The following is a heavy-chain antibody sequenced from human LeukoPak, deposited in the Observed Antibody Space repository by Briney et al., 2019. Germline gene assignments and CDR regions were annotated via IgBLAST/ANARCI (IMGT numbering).Heavy chain of an antibody. CDR2: INPNSGGT. J-gene: IGHJ5*02. CDR3: ARSYRQWFGGNWFDP. CDR1: GYTFTGYY. V-gene: IGHV1-2*02. Sequence: GASVKVSCKASGYTFTGYYMHWVRQAPGQGLEWMGWINPNSGGTNYAQKFQGRVTMTRDTSISSAYMELSRLRSDDTAVYYCARSYRQWFGGNWFDPWGQGTLVTVSS. D-gene: IGHD3-10*01.